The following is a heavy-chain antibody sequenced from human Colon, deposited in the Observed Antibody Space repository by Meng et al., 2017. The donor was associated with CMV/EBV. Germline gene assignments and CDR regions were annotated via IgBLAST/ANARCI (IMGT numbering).Heavy chain of an antibody. V-gene: IGHV1-18*01. Sequence: QVDLVQSGAELKKPGASVKVSCKASGYTFSNYGISWLRQAPGQGLEWMGWISAYNGNTNYAQNFQGRLTVTTDTSTNTAYMELTRLRSDDTAVYFCARGGYISSWYVAPDYWGQGTLVTVSS. J-gene: IGHJ4*02. CDR1: GYTFSNYG. CDR2: ISAYNGNT. CDR3: ARGGYISSWYVAPDY. D-gene: IGHD6-13*01.